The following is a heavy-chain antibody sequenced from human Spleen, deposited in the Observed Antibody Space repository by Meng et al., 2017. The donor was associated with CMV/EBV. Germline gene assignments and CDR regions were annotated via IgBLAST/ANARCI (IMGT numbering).Heavy chain of an antibody. CDR3: THLHYDFWSGYYTGFDY. D-gene: IGHD3-3*01. V-gene: IGHV3-15*01. Sequence: GESLKISCAASGFTFSNVWMSWVRQAPGKGLEWVGRIKSKTDGGTIDYAAPVKGRFTISRHDSKNTLYLQMNSLKTEDTAVYYCTHLHYDFWSGYYTGFDYWGQGTLVTVSS. J-gene: IGHJ4*02. CDR2: IKSKTDGGTI. CDR1: GFTFSNVW.